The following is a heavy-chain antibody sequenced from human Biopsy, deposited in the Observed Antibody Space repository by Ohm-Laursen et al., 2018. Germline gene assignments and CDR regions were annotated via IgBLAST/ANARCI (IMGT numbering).Heavy chain of an antibody. CDR2: IYYRGNT. V-gene: IGHV4-59*08. J-gene: IGHJ3*01. CDR1: GDSITSYF. Sequence: GTLSLTCTVSGDSITSYFWNWIRQAPGKGLEWIGNIYYRGNTNYSPSLKSRATISLDSSKNQFSLNLNSVTATDTAVYYCARRLTLRGFAFDVWGQGTVVTVS. CDR3: ARRLTLRGFAFDV.